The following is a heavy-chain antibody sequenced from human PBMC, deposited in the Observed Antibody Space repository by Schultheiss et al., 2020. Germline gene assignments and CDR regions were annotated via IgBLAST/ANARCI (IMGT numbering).Heavy chain of an antibody. V-gene: IGHV3-21*01. CDR3: ARGVNDFWSGYLNWFDP. Sequence: GGSLRLSCAASGFTFSSYSMNWVRQAPGKGLEWVSSISSSSSYIYYADSVKGRFTISRDNAKNSLYLQMNSLRAEDTAVYYCARGVNDFWSGYLNWFDPWGQGTLVTVSS. CDR2: ISSSSSYI. CDR1: GFTFSSYS. D-gene: IGHD3-3*01. J-gene: IGHJ5*02.